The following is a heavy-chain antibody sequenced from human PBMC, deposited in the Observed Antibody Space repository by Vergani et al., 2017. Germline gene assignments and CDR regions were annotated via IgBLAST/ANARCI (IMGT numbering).Heavy chain of an antibody. CDR1: GFTFDDYA. CDR3: AKEDYYDSSGYSDWYFDL. V-gene: IGHV3-9*01. J-gene: IGHJ2*01. D-gene: IGHD3-22*01. Sequence: EVQLVESGGGLVQPGRSLRLSCAASGFTFDDYAMHWVRQAPGKGLEWVSGISWNSGSIGYADSVKGRFTISRDNAKNSLYLQMNSLRAEDTALYYCAKEDYYDSSGYSDWYFDLWGRGTLVTVSS. CDR2: ISWNSGSI.